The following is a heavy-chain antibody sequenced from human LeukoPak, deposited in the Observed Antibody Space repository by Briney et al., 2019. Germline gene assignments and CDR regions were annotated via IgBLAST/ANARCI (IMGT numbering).Heavy chain of an antibody. CDR1: GFTFSSYG. J-gene: IGHJ6*02. V-gene: IGHV3-30*18. D-gene: IGHD4-23*01. CDR3: AKDLVSGRNPVLRNWYYGMDV. CDR2: ISYDGSNK. Sequence: GGSLRLSCAAPGFTFSSYGMHWVRQAPGKGLEWVAVISYDGSNKYYADSVKGRFTISRDNSKNTLYLQMNSLRAEDTAVYYCAKDLVSGRNPVLRNWYYGMDVWGQGTTVTVSS.